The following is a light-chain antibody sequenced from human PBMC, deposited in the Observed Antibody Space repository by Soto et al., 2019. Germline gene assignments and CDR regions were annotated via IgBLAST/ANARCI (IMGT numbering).Light chain of an antibody. CDR2: DSS. CDR1: YDISSS. J-gene: IGKJ2*01. CDR3: QQLSHYPYT. V-gene: IGKV1-9*01. Sequence: IQLTQSPSFLSASVEDRVTISCRASYDISSSLAWYQQEPGKPPKLLIYDSSTLQNGVPSRFTGSGSGRKFTLTISGLQFGDFATYFCQQLSHYPYTFGQGTKLEI.